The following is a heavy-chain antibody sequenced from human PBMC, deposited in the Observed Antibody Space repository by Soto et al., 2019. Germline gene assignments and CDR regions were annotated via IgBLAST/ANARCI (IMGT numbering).Heavy chain of an antibody. D-gene: IGHD6-6*01. Sequence: QVQLVQSGAEVKKPGASVKVSCKASGYTFSSYGISWVRQAPGQGLEWMGWISTYNGNTNYAQKLQGRVTMNTDTSTNTAYMELSSLRADDTAGYYCARKSSSSSWFDPWGQGTLVTVSS. CDR2: ISTYNGNT. CDR1: GYTFSSYG. V-gene: IGHV1-18*01. CDR3: ARKSSSSSWFDP. J-gene: IGHJ5*02.